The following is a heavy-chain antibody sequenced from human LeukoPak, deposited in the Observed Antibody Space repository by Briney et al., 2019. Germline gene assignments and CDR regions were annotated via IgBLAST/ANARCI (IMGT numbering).Heavy chain of an antibody. D-gene: IGHD3-3*01. CDR1: GYTFTSYG. CDR2: ISAYNGNT. Sequence: GASVKVSCKASGYTFTSYGISWVRQAPGQGLEWMGWISAYNGNTNYAQKLQGRVTMTTDTSTSTAYMELRSLRAEDTAVYYCARDFGRITIGEVDYWGQGTLVTVSS. CDR3: ARDFGRITIGEVDY. V-gene: IGHV1-18*01. J-gene: IGHJ4*02.